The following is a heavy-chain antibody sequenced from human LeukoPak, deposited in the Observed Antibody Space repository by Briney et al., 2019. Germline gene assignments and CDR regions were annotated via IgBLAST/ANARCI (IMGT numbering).Heavy chain of an antibody. D-gene: IGHD2-15*01. CDR2: MDTSGHT. CDR3: ARHWSHSVAQFGRSYWFDP. Sequence: SQTLSLTCIVSGGSISGYYWSWIRQPAGKGLEWIGHMDTSGHTNYNSSLMSRVTMSVDTSKNQFSLRLTSVTAADTAVYYCARHWSHSVAQFGRSYWFDPWGQGTLVTASS. CDR1: GGSISGYY. J-gene: IGHJ5*02. V-gene: IGHV4-4*07.